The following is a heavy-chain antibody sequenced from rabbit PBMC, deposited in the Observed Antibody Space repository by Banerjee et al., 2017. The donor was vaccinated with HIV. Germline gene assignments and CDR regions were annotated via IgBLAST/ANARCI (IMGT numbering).Heavy chain of an antibody. Sequence: QEQLVESGGGLVQPGGSLKLSCTVSGFDFSSYGVSWVRQAPGKGLEWIACIYGGSSGSTYYASWAKGRFTISKTSSTTVTLQMTSLTAADTATYFCASSLGYGYACFGLWGPGTLVTVS. CDR2: IYGGSSGST. V-gene: IGHV1S45*01. CDR3: ASSLGYGYACFGL. CDR1: GFDFSSYG. J-gene: IGHJ6*01. D-gene: IGHD6-1*01.